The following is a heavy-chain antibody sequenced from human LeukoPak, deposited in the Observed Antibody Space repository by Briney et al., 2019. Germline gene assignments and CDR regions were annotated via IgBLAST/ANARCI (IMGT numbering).Heavy chain of an antibody. CDR3: AREDPQYGNGFDY. Sequence: ASVKVSCKASGYTFTSYGISWVRQAPGQGLEWMGWISAYNGNTNYAQKLQGRVTMTTDTSTSTACMELRSLRSDDTAVYYCAREDPQYGNGFDYWGQGTLVTVSS. D-gene: IGHD6-6*01. CDR2: ISAYNGNT. V-gene: IGHV1-18*04. J-gene: IGHJ4*02. CDR1: GYTFTSYG.